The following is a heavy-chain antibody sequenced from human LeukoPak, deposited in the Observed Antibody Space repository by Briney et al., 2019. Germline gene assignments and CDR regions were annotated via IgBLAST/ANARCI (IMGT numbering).Heavy chain of an antibody. V-gene: IGHV1-2*02. CDR2: INPNSGGT. Sequence: GASVKVSCKASGYTFTGYYMHWVRQAPGQGLEWMGWINPNSGGTNYAQKLQGRVTMTTDTSTSTAYMELRSLRSDDTAVYYCARVLGGSYGTFDYWGQGTLVTVSS. D-gene: IGHD1-26*01. CDR1: GYTFTGYY. CDR3: ARVLGGSYGTFDY. J-gene: IGHJ4*02.